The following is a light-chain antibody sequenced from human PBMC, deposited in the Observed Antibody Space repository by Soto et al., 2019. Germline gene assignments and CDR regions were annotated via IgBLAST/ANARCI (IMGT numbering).Light chain of an antibody. CDR2: DAS. V-gene: IGKV3-11*01. Sequence: EIVLTQSPDTLSLSPGEGATLSCRASHDVSVSLVWYRQRPGQSPRLLIHDASNRATGISARFSGSGSGTDFTLTIGSLEPEESALYYCQQRASWPYTSGQGTKLDIK. CDR3: QQRASWPYT. J-gene: IGKJ2*01. CDR1: HDVSVS.